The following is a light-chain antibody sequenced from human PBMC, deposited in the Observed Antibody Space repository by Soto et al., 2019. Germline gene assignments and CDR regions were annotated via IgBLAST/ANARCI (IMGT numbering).Light chain of an antibody. CDR1: SSDFGGYNY. CDR3: SSYAGSNNPYV. V-gene: IGLV2-8*01. CDR2: EVS. Sequence: QSALTQPPSASGFPGQSVTISCTGTSSDFGGYNYVSWYQQHPGKAPKLMIYEVSKRPSGVPDRFSGSKSGNTASLTVSGLQAEDEADYYCSSYAGSNNPYVFGTGTKVTVL. J-gene: IGLJ1*01.